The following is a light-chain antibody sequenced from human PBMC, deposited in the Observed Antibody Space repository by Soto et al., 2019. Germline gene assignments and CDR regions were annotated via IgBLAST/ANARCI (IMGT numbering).Light chain of an antibody. CDR3: SSYAGSKNSV. CDR2: EVS. Sequence: QSALTQPPSASGSPGQSVTISCTGTSSDVGGYNYVSWYQQHPGKAPKLMIYEVSKRPSGVPDRFSGSKSGNTASLTVSGLQAEDEADYYCSSYAGSKNSVFGTETKVTVL. J-gene: IGLJ1*01. CDR1: SSDVGGYNY. V-gene: IGLV2-8*01.